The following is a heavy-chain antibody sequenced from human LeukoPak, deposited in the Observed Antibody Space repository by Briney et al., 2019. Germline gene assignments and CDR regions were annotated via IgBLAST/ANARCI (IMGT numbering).Heavy chain of an antibody. CDR3: ASLRVPGDFDY. V-gene: IGHV4-34*01. Sequence: SETLSLTCAVYGGSFSGYYWSWIRQPPGKGLEWIGEINHSGSTNYNPSLKSRVTISVDTSKNQFSLKLRSVTAADTAVYYCASLRVPGDFDYWGQGTLVTVSS. CDR1: GGSFSGYY. J-gene: IGHJ4*02. CDR2: INHSGST.